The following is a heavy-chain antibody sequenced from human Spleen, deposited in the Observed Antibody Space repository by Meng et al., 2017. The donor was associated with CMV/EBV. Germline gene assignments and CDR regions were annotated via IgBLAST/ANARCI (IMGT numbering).Heavy chain of an antibody. CDR2: INHSGST. V-gene: IGHV4-34*01. CDR1: GGSFSDYY. J-gene: IGHJ4*02. CDR3: ARGPGVVVPAAIRHFDY. Sequence: SETLSLTCAVYGGSFSDYYWSWIRQPPGKGLEWMGEINHSGSTNYNPSLKSRVTISVDTSKNQFSLKLSSVTAADTAVYYCARGPGVVVPAAIRHFDYWGQGTLVTVSS. D-gene: IGHD2-2*02.